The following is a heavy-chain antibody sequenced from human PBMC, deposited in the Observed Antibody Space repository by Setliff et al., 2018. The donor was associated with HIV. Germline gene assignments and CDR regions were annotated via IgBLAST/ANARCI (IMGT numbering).Heavy chain of an antibody. Sequence: GASVKVSCKASGYTFSSFAMSWVRQAPGQGLEWVAWISGYNGHTNYAQRFQGRVTVTTDTSTSTAYMELRSLRSDDTAVCFCARVGPFEFDSSGYAEFWGQGTPVTVSS. CDR3: ARVGPFEFDSSGYAEF. J-gene: IGHJ4*02. V-gene: IGHV1-18*01. D-gene: IGHD3-22*01. CDR2: ISGYNGHT. CDR1: GYTFSSFA.